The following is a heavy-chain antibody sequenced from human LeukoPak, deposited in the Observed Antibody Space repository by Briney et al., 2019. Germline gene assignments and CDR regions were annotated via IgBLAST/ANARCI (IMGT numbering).Heavy chain of an antibody. Sequence: SETLSLICTVSGGSISSYYWSWIRQPAGKGLEWIGRIYTSGSTNYNPSLKSRVTMSVDTSKNQFSLKLSSVTAADTAVYYCATASGESSSWADAFDIWGQGTMVTVSS. CDR1: GGSISSYY. CDR2: IYTSGST. CDR3: ATASGESSSWADAFDI. J-gene: IGHJ3*02. D-gene: IGHD6-13*01. V-gene: IGHV4-4*07.